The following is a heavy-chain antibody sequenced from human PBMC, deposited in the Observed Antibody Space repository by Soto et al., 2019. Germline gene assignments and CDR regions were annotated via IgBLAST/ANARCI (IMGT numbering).Heavy chain of an antibody. CDR3: ASQLESTTYFDY. CDR1: GGSISNSDYF. D-gene: IGHD1-1*01. CDR2: ISHTGSP. V-gene: IGHV4-39*01. Sequence: SETLSLTCTVSGGSISNSDYFWAWMRQPPGKGLEWVGTISHTGSPRYNPSLKSRVAISVDTSKNQFSLRLPSVTAADTAVFYCASQLESTTYFDYWGRGTLVTVSS. J-gene: IGHJ4*02.